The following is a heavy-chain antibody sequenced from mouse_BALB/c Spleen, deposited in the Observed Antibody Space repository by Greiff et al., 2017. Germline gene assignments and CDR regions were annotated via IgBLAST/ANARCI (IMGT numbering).Heavy chain of an antibody. D-gene: IGHD2-14*01. CDR1: GFSLTSYG. V-gene: IGHV2-9*02. J-gene: IGHJ4*01. CDR2: IWAGGST. Sequence: VHLVESGPGLVAPSQSLSITCTASGFSLTSYGVHWVRQPPGKGLEWLGVIWAGGSTNYNSALMSRLSISKDNSKSQVFLKMNSLQTDDTAMYYCARDRYDYYAMDYWGQGTSVTVSS. CDR3: ARDRYDYYAMDY.